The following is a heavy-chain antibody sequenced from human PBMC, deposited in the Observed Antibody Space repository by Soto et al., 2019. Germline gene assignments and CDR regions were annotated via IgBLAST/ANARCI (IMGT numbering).Heavy chain of an antibody. CDR3: ASATRSTFWCVTQFDN. V-gene: IGHV3-30-3*01. J-gene: IGHJ4*01. Sequence: PGGSLRLSCASSGFNFSCYAMHWVRQTPGKGLEWVAVISFDGNNIYYADSVRGRFTISRDSSSSMLYLQMNNRKPEDSAIYYCASATRSTFWCVTQFDNCGHGTRVTVSS. CDR1: GFNFSCYA. D-gene: IGHD3-3*01. CDR2: ISFDGNNI.